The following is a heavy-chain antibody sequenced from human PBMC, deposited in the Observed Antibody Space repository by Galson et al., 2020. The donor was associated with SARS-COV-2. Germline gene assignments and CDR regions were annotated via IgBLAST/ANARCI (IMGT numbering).Heavy chain of an antibody. CDR3: ARDLAPFMVARTDDY. CDR1: GFTFSNYG. CDR2: IWYDGSNK. J-gene: IGHJ4*02. D-gene: IGHD6-19*01. Sequence: GGSLRLSCAASGFTFSNYGMHWVRQAPGKGLEWVAVIWYDGSNKYYADSVKGRFTISRDNSKNTLYLQMNSLRAEDTAVYYCARDLAPFMVARTDDYWGQGTLVTVSS. V-gene: IGHV3-33*01.